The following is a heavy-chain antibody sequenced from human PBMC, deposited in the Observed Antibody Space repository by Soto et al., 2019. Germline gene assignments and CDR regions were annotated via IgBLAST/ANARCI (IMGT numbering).Heavy chain of an antibody. V-gene: IGHV3-23*01. J-gene: IGHJ6*02. D-gene: IGHD3-3*01. CDR3: AKCIIRGSSFTVSLCTFFYRYGMDV. CDR2: VNVDGGTT. CDR1: EFPFADFA. Sequence: PGGSLRLSCAASEFPFADFAMHWVRPAPGKGLEWVAAVNVDGGTTRYAASVKSRFTVSRDNVKNMTLLQMNDLRAGDAAVYCCAKCIIRGSSFTVSLCTFFYRYGMDVWGQGTTVTVSS.